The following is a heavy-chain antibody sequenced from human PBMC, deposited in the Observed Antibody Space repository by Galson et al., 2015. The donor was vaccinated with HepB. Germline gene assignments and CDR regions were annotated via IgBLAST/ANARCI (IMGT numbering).Heavy chain of an antibody. V-gene: IGHV4-59*08. Sequence: SETLSLTCTVSGGSISSYYWSWIRQPPGKGLEWIGYIYYSGSTNYNPSLKSRVTISVDTSKNQFSLKLSSVTAADTAVYYCARQQDYYGSGSYVQNYYYYYYGMDVWGQGTTVTVSS. CDR2: IYYSGST. CDR1: GGSISSYY. J-gene: IGHJ6*02. CDR3: ARQQDYYGSGSYVQNYYYYYYGMDV. D-gene: IGHD3-10*01.